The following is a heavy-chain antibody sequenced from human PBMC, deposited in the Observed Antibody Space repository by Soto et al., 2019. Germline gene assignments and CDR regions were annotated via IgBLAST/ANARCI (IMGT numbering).Heavy chain of an antibody. J-gene: IGHJ4*02. V-gene: IGHV6-1*01. CDR3: AREGGDSGYDLGYFDY. CDR2: TYYRSKWYN. CDR1: GDSASSNSAA. D-gene: IGHD5-12*01. Sequence: SQTLSLTCAISGDSASSNSAAWNWISQSPSRGLEWLGRTYYRSKWYNDYAVSVKSRITINPDTSKNQFSLQLNSVTPEDTAVYYCAREGGDSGYDLGYFDYWGQGTLVTVSS.